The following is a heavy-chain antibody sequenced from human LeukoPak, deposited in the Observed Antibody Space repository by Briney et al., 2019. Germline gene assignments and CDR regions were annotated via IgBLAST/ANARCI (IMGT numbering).Heavy chain of an antibody. CDR3: AGHSSGWWRSGDS. CDR1: GFNFNTYD. V-gene: IGHV3-30*02. Sequence: PGGSLRLSCAASGFNFNTYDMHWIRQAPGKGLEWVAFIRYDGSNKYYADSVKGRFTISRDNSKNTLYLQMNSLRAEDTAVYYCAGHSSGWWRSGDSWGQGTLVTVSS. J-gene: IGHJ4*02. D-gene: IGHD6-19*01. CDR2: IRYDGSNK.